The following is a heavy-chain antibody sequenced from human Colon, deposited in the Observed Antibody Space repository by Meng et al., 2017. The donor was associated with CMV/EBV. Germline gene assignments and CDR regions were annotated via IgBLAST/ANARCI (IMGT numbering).Heavy chain of an antibody. Sequence: SVKVSCKAPGGTFTTSSIIWVRQAPGQGLEWLGRIIPMVDITNYAQTLEGRLTITADKSTTTAYMELSSLRGDDSAVYYCARARHSGIGQYYYHYHGLDLWGQGTMVTVSS. CDR2: IIPMVDIT. D-gene: IGHD3-10*01. CDR3: ARARHSGIGQYYYHYHGLDL. V-gene: IGHV1-69*02. J-gene: IGHJ6*02. CDR1: GGTFTTSS.